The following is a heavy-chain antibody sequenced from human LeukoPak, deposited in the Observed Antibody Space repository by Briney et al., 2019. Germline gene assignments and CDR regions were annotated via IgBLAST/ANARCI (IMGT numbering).Heavy chain of an antibody. CDR2: IYHSGST. V-gene: IGHV4-30-2*01. CDR1: GGSISSGGYS. Sequence: SETLSLTCAVSGGSISSGGYSWSWIRQPPGKGLEWIGYIYHSGSTYYNPSLKSRATISVDRSKNQFSLKLSSVTAADTAVYYCARAWRGAFDIWGQGTMVTVSS. CDR3: ARAWRGAFDI. J-gene: IGHJ3*02. D-gene: IGHD3-10*01.